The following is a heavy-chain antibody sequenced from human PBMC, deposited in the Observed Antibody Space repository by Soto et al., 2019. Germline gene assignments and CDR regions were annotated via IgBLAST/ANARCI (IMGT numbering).Heavy chain of an antibody. CDR3: ARGRGGYFDY. CDR1: GGSISSYY. CDR2: IYYSGST. Sequence: QVQLQESGPGLVKPSETLSLTCTVSGGSISSYYWSWIRQPPGKGLEWIGYIYYSGSTNYNPSLTSRVTISVDTSKNQFSLKLSSVTAADTAVYYCARGRGGYFDYWGQGTLVTVSS. V-gene: IGHV4-59*01. J-gene: IGHJ4*02.